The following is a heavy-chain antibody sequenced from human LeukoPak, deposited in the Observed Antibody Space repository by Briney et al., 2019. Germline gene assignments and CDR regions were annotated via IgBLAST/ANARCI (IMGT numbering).Heavy chain of an antibody. CDR2: INPNSGGT. J-gene: IGHJ4*02. V-gene: IGHV1-2*02. Sequence: ASVKVSCKASGYTFTGYYIHWVRQAPGQGLEWMGWINPNSGGTNYAQKFQGRVTKTRDTSISTAYMELSSLRSEDTAVYYCASGDYSLAPFDYWGQGTLVTVSS. CDR1: GYTFTGYY. D-gene: IGHD2-21*01. CDR3: ASGDYSLAPFDY.